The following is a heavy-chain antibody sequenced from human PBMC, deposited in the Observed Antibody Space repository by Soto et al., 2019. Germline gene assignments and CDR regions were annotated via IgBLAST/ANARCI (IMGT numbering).Heavy chain of an antibody. CDR2: IYHSGST. V-gene: IGHV4-4*02. D-gene: IGHD2-15*01. J-gene: IGHJ5*01. CDR3: ATSNKGYSCSLWTT. Sequence: SETLSLTCAVSGDSISRSYWWRWVRQLPGKGLEWIGEIYHSGSTIYNPSLQSRVTLSVDTSKNQFSLKLSSVTAADTAVYYCATSNKGYSCSLWTTWGQGSLVTLSS. CDR1: GDSISRSYW.